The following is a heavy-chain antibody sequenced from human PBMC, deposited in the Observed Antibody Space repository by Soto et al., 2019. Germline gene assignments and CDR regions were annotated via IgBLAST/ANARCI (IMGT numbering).Heavy chain of an antibody. J-gene: IGHJ5*02. CDR3: ARDGIDPPRDSWFDP. CDR2: INHSGSA. CDR1: SGSFSGYY. V-gene: IGHV4-34*01. D-gene: IGHD1-1*01. Sequence: NPSETLSLTCAVYSGSFSGYYWSWIRQPPGKGLEWIGEINHSGSANYNPSLKSRATISVDTSKNQFSLRLTSLTAADTAVYYCARDGIDPPRDSWFDPWGQGTQVTVSS.